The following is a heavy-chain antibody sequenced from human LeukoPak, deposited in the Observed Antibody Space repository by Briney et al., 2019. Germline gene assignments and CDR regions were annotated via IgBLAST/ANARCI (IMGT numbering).Heavy chain of an antibody. CDR3: AKDPLFRRPYCGGDCYQV. Sequence: GGSLRLSCAASGFTFSSYTMSWVRQAPGKGLEWVSAISGSGGSTYYADSVKGRFTISRDNSKNTLYLQMNSLRAEDTAVYYCAKDPLFRRPYCGGDCYQVWGQGTLVTVSS. V-gene: IGHV3-23*01. CDR2: ISGSGGST. J-gene: IGHJ4*02. D-gene: IGHD2-21*01. CDR1: GFTFSSYT.